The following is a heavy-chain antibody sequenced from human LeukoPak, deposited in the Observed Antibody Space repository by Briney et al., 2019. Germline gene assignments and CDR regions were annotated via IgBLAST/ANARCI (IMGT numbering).Heavy chain of an antibody. CDR3: VRKDDTRTYYFDY. V-gene: IGHV4-4*02. CDR1: GGSISSSNW. Sequence: SETLSLTCAVSGGSISSSNWWTWVRQPPGKGLEWIGEIWHSGSTNYNPSLKSRVTMSVDKSKNQFSLKLSSVTAADTAVYYCVRKDDTRTYYFDYWGQGSLVTVSS. J-gene: IGHJ4*01. CDR2: IWHSGST. D-gene: IGHD3-22*01.